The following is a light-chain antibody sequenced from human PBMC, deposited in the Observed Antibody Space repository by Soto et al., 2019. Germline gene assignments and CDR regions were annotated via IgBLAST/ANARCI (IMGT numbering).Light chain of an antibody. CDR3: QQYGSSSPWT. V-gene: IGKV1-5*03. CDR1: QSISSW. CDR2: KAS. Sequence: DIQMTQSPSTLSASVGDRVTITCRASQSISSWLAWYQQKPGRAPKLLIYKASILETGVPSRFGGSGSGTEFTFIISSLQPDDFASYYCQQYGSSSPWTFGQGTKVEIK. J-gene: IGKJ1*01.